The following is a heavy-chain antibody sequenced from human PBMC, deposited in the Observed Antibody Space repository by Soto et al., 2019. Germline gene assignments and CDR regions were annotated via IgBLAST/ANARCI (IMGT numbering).Heavy chain of an antibody. V-gene: IGHV3-48*02. CDR3: VKGGWGDF. Sequence: EVQLVESGGDLLQPGGSLRLSCAASGFTFSTYDMHWVRQAPGKGLEWVSFISRSSDTVNYADSVKGRFTISRDNAQQSLYLQMNSLRDDDTAVYYCVKGGWGDFWGQGTLVTVSS. CDR1: GFTFSTYD. D-gene: IGHD3-16*01. J-gene: IGHJ4*02. CDR2: ISRSSDTV.